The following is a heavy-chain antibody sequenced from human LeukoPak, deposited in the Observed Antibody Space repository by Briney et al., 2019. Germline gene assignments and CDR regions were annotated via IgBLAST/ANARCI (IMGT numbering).Heavy chain of an antibody. J-gene: IGHJ5*02. CDR3: ARGRRALRYSYGLNWFDP. CDR1: GGTFSSYA. Sequence: SVKVSCKASGGTFSSYAISWVRQAPGQGLEWMGGIIPIFGTANYAQKFQGRVTITADESTSTAYMELSSLRSEDTAVYYCARGRRALRYSYGLNWFDPWGQGTLVTVSS. D-gene: IGHD5-18*01. CDR2: IIPIFGTA. V-gene: IGHV1-69*13.